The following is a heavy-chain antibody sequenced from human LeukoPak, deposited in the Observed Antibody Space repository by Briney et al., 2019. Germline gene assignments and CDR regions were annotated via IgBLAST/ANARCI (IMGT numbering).Heavy chain of an antibody. Sequence: SQTLSLTCAISGDSVSSNSAAWNWIRQSPSRGLEWLGRTYYRSKWYNDYAVSVKSRITINPDTSKNQFSLQLNSVTPEDTAVYYCARGGDIVATPLGWFDPWGQGTLVTVSS. CDR1: GDSVSSNSAA. V-gene: IGHV6-1*01. J-gene: IGHJ5*02. CDR2: TYYRSKWYN. CDR3: ARGGDIVATPLGWFDP. D-gene: IGHD5-12*01.